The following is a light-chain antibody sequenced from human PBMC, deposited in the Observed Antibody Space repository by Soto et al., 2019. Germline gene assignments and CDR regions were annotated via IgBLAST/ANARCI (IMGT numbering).Light chain of an antibody. J-gene: IGKJ4*01. CDR1: QSISDW. CDR2: KAS. V-gene: IGKV1-5*03. CDR3: QQYNSYLLT. Sequence: DIQMTQSPSTLSASVGDRVTITCRASQSISDWLAWYQQKPGKAPKLLISKASSLESGVPSRFSGSGSGKDFTLNISSLQPDDFATYYCQQYNSYLLTFGGGTKVEIK.